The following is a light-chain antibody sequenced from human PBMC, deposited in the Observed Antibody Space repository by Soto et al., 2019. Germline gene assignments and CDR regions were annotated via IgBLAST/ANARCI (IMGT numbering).Light chain of an antibody. CDR2: GAS. CDR1: QSCSSY. CDR3: QQYGSSPLT. V-gene: IGKV3-20*01. Sequence: EIVLTQSPGTLSLSPGERATRSCRASQSCSSYLAWYQQKPGQAPRLLMYGASSRATGTPDRFSGSGSGTDFTLTISRLEPEDFAVYYCQQYGSSPLTFGGGTKVDIK. J-gene: IGKJ4*01.